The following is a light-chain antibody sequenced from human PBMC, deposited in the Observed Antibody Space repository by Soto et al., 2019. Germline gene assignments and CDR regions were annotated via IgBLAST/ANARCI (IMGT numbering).Light chain of an antibody. CDR1: QGIRNF. CDR3: QKYSSVPV. V-gene: IGKV1-27*01. J-gene: IGKJ3*01. CDR2: AAS. Sequence: DIQMTQSPTSLSASVGDRVTITCRASQGIRNFVAWYQQKPGKAPKLLIYAASTLQSGVPSRFSGSGSGPAFTLTLNSLQPEDVATYSCQKYSSVPVFGPGTKVEIK.